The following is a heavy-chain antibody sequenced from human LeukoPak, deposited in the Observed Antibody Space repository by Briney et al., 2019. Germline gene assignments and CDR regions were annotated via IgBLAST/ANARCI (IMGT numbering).Heavy chain of an antibody. CDR3: ARGTSGANYFDY. Sequence: SETLSHTCTVSGGSISSYYWSWIRQPPGMGLEWIGEINHIGYTTYNPSLKSRITISVDTSKNQFSLNLSSVTAADTAVYYCARGTSGANYFDYWGQGTLVTVSS. D-gene: IGHD3-10*01. V-gene: IGHV4-34*01. J-gene: IGHJ4*02. CDR1: GGSISSYY. CDR2: INHIGYT.